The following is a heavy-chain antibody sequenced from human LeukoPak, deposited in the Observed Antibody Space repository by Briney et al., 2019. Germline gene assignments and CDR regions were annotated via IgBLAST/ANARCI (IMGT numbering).Heavy chain of an antibody. Sequence: PGGSLRLSCAASGFTVGSSHMNWVRQAPGKGLEWVSGINGNGGGTAYADSVKGRFTISRDNAKNPLYLQMSSLRVEDTALYFCAKWNRQPLVKGWFDSWGQGTLVTVSS. J-gene: IGHJ5*01. D-gene: IGHD6-13*01. V-gene: IGHV3-9*01. CDR3: AKWNRQPLVKGWFDS. CDR2: INGNGGGT. CDR1: GFTVGSSH.